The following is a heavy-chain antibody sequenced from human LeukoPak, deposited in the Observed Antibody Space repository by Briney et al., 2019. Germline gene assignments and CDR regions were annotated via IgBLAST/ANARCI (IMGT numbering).Heavy chain of an antibody. CDR3: ARGLWFGELLSRPGDY. Sequence: PGGSLRLSCAASGFTFSSYSMNWVRQAPGKGLEWVSSISSSSSYIYYADSVKGRFTISRDNAKNSLYLQMNSLRAEDTAVYYCARGLWFGELLSRPGDYWGQGTLVTVSS. D-gene: IGHD3-10*01. CDR1: GFTFSSYS. J-gene: IGHJ4*02. V-gene: IGHV3-21*01. CDR2: ISSSSSYI.